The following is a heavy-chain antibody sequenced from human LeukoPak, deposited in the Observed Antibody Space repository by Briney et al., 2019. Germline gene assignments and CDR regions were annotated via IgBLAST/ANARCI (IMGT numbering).Heavy chain of an antibody. CDR1: GFTFDDYG. Sequence: GGSLRLSCAASGFTFDDYGMSWVRHAPGKGLEWVSGINWNGGSTGYADSVKGRFTISRDNAKNSLYLQMNSLRAEDTAVYYCAKLPGGYDPRNYWGQGTLVTVSS. J-gene: IGHJ4*02. V-gene: IGHV3-20*04. CDR2: INWNGGST. CDR3: AKLPGGYDPRNY. D-gene: IGHD5-12*01.